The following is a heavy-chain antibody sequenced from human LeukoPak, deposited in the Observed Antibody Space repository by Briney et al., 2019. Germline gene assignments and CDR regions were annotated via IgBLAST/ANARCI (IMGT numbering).Heavy chain of an antibody. CDR1: GFIFNDYA. CDR2: ISWNSGTI. Sequence: RPGGSLRLSCAASGFIFNDYAMYWVRQGPGKGLEWVSGISWNSGTIGYADSVKGRFTISRDNAKNSLYLQMHSLRAEDTALYYCAKDAAANVDYPYYFDYWGQGALVTVSS. CDR3: AKDAAANVDYPYYFDY. J-gene: IGHJ4*02. V-gene: IGHV3-9*01. D-gene: IGHD4-11*01.